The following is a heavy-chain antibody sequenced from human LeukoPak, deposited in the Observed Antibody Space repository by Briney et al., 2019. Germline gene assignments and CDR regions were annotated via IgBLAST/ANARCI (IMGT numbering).Heavy chain of an antibody. V-gene: IGHV3-9*01. J-gene: IGHJ3*01. CDR1: GFTFSSYS. Sequence: GGSLRLSCAASGFTFSSYSMNWVRQAPGRGLEWVSGISYSSETIGYVDSVKGRFTISRDNAKNSLYLQMNSLRAEDTALYYCAKDRGGSSQLGDAFDVWGQGTMVSVSS. D-gene: IGHD1-1*01. CDR3: AKDRGGSSQLGDAFDV. CDR2: ISYSSETI.